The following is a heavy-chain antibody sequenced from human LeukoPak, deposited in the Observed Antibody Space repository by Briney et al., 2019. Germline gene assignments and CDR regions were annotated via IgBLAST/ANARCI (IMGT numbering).Heavy chain of an antibody. D-gene: IGHD6-13*01. J-gene: IGHJ4*02. V-gene: IGHV1-3*01. Sequence: KFQGRVTITRDTSASTAYMELSSLRSEDTAVYYCARDRSYSPTDYWGQGTLVTVSS. CDR3: ARDRSYSPTDY.